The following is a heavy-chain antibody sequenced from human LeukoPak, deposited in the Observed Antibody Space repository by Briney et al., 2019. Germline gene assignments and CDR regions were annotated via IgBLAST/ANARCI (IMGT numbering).Heavy chain of an antibody. J-gene: IGHJ4*02. V-gene: IGHV4-39*07. CDR2: IYYNANT. CDR1: GGSISSSIYY. CDR3: ARVPWEEVPAAQIDY. Sequence: SETLSLTCTVSGGSISSSIYYWGWIRQPPGKGLEWIRSIYYNANTYYNPSLKSRVTLSVDTSKNQFSLRLSSVTAADTAVYYCARVPWEEVPAAQIDYWGQGTLVTVSS. D-gene: IGHD2-2*01.